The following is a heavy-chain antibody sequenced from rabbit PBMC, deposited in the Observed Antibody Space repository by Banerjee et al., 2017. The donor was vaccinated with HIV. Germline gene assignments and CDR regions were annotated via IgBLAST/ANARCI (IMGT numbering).Heavy chain of an antibody. V-gene: IGHV1S45*01. Sequence: QEQLKETGGGLVQPGGSLTLSCKASGFDFSSYYMSWVRQAPGKGLEWIGIIYTGDGSTYYASWVNGRFTISKTSSTTVTLQMTSLTAADTATYFCARDVADTGDYNFNLWGQGTLVTVS. CDR2: IYTGDGST. J-gene: IGHJ4*01. CDR1: GFDFSSYYM. D-gene: IGHD2-1*01. CDR3: ARDVADTGDYNFNL.